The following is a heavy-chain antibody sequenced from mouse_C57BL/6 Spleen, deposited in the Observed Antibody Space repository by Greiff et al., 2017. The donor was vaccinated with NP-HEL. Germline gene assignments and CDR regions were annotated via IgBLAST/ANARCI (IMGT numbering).Heavy chain of an antibody. CDR3: ARSGFITTVVAVDY. V-gene: IGHV1-26*01. J-gene: IGHJ2*01. CDR2: INPNNGGT. CDR1: GYTFTDYY. Sequence: EVKLQQSGPELVKPGASVKISCKASGYTFTDYYMNWVKQSHGKSLEWIGDINPNNGGTSYNQKFKGKATLTVDKSSSTAYMELRSLTSEDSAVYYCARSGFITTVVAVDYWGQGTTLTVSS. D-gene: IGHD1-1*01.